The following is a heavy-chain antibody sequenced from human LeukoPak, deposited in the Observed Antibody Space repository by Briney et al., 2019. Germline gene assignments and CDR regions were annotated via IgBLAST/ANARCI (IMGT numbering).Heavy chain of an antibody. CDR1: GYTFSDYF. J-gene: IGHJ4*02. V-gene: IGHV1-2*02. Sequence: ASVKVSCKASGYTFSDYFIHWVRQAPGRGLEWMGWIIPKSGATNYAQRFRDRVTVTSDTSTAYMDLSRLTSDDTAVYYCARDLRSGGVTYGQDSWGQGTLVTVSS. CDR2: IIPKSGAT. D-gene: IGHD5-18*01. CDR3: ARDLRSGGVTYGQDS.